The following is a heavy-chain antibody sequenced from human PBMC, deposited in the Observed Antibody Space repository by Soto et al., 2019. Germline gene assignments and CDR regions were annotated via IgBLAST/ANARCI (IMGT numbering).Heavy chain of an antibody. D-gene: IGHD6-13*01. Sequence: PSQTLSLTCAISGDSVSSNSAAWNWIRQSPSRGLEWLGRTYYRSKWYNDYAVSVKSRITINPDTSKNQFSLQLNSVTPEDTAVYYCARVRSYSSSWSSLTTYYMDVWGKGTTVTVSS. V-gene: IGHV6-1*01. J-gene: IGHJ6*03. CDR2: TYYRSKWYN. CDR3: ARVRSYSSSWSSLTTYYMDV. CDR1: GDSVSSNSAA.